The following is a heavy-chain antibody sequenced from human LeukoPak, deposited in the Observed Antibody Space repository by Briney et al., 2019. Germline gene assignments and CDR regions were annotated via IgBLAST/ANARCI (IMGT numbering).Heavy chain of an antibody. CDR1: GFSLSPSGVG. CDR3: AHRRQYSDYFFDQ. V-gene: IGHV2-5*01. D-gene: IGHD4-11*01. CDR2: IFWNDDK. J-gene: IGHJ4*01. Sequence: SGPTLVNPTQTLTLTCTFSGFSLSPSGVGVGWVRQPPGKALEWLALIFWNDDKRYSTSLNSRLPVTKATSKNQVVLTVTYMDPVDTATYFCAHRRQYSDYFFDQWAQGTRVTV.